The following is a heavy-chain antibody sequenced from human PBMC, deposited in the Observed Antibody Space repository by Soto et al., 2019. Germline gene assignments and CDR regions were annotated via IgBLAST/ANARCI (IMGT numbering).Heavy chain of an antibody. D-gene: IGHD5-12*01. J-gene: IGHJ6*02. CDR3: ARESRWLRGAMDV. V-gene: IGHV4-59*01. CDR1: GGSISSYY. CDR2: IYYSGST. Sequence: QVQLQESGPGLVKPSETLSLTCTVSGGSISSYYWSWIRQPPGKGLEWIGYIYYSGSTNYNPSLKSRLTISVVTFKNQFSLKLSSVTAADTAMYYCARESRWLRGAMDVWGQGTTVTVSS.